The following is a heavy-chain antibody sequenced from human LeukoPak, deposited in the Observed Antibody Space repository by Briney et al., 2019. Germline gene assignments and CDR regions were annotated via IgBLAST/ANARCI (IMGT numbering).Heavy chain of an antibody. D-gene: IGHD1-26*01. J-gene: IGHJ4*02. CDR3: VAWYGGYGRDY. V-gene: IGHV4-59*01. CDR2: VFNNGGT. Sequence: PSETLSLTCSVSGGSIGSYHWNWIRQPSGKGLEWIGIVFNNGGTKHNPSLKSRVAISVDTSKNQFALKLSSVTAAATAVYYCVAWYGGYGRDYGGRGPLVIVPS. CDR1: GGSIGSYH.